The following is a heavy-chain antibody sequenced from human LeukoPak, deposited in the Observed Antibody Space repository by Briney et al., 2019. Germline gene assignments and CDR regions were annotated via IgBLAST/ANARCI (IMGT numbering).Heavy chain of an antibody. D-gene: IGHD1-26*01. CDR2: IYPSDSDT. CDR1: GYSFTNHW. J-gene: IGHJ4*02. Sequence: GESPKISCKGSGYSFTNHWIGWVRQMPGKGLEWMGIIYPSDSDTRYSPSFQGQVTISVDKSISTAYLQWSSLKASDTAMYYCARHTSGSYYAHFDYWGQGSLVTVSS. CDR3: ARHTSGSYYAHFDY. V-gene: IGHV5-51*01.